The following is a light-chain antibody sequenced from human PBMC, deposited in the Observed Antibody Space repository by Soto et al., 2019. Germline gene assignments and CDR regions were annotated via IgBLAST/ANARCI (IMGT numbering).Light chain of an antibody. CDR2: DAS. CDR3: QQRSTWPPFT. CDR1: HSVRTS. Sequence: EIVLTQSPATLSLSPGERATLSCRASHSVRTSLAWYQHKPGQAPRLLIYDASNRATGIPARFSGSGSGTDFTLTIGSLAPEDFAVYYCQQRSTWPPFTFGPGTKVDIK. V-gene: IGKV3-11*01. J-gene: IGKJ3*01.